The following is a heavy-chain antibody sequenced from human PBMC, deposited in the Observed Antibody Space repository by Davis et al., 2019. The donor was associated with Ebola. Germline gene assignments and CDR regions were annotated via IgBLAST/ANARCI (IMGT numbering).Heavy chain of an antibody. V-gene: IGHV3-66*01. CDR3: ARGDYGDYVGVHYYGMDV. CDR1: GFTVSSNY. J-gene: IGHJ6*02. Sequence: PGGSLRLSCAASGFTVSSNYMSWVRQAPGKGLEWVSVIYSGGSTYYADSVKGRFTISRDNSKNTLYLQMNSLRAEDTAVYYCARGDYGDYVGVHYYGMDVWGQGTTVTVSS. D-gene: IGHD4-17*01. CDR2: IYSGGST.